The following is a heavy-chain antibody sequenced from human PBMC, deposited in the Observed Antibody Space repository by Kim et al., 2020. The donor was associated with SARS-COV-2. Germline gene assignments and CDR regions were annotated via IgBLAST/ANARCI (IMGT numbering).Heavy chain of an antibody. Sequence: GGSLRLSCAASGFTFSNAWMSWVRQAPGKGLAWVGGIRSKSGGGTTDYAALVTGRFSMSRDDSNNTLYLQMNSLKTEDTTVYYCTTDIVDTWSRYKDDYLGQRTLVTVS. J-gene: IGHJ4*02. CDR2: IRSKSGGGTT. CDR1: GFTFSNAW. D-gene: IGHD1-20*01. CDR3: TTDIVDTWSRYKDDY. V-gene: IGHV3-15*01.